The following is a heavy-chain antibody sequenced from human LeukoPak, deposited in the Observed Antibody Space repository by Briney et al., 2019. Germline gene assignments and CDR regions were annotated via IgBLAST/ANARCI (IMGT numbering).Heavy chain of an antibody. CDR2: INDSGST. J-gene: IGHJ6*03. V-gene: IGHV4-34*01. CDR3: ARAYYYYTDV. CDR1: GGSFSDYY. Sequence: SETQSLTCAVYGGSFSDYYRSWIRQPPGKGLEWIGEINDSGSTYYNPSLRSRVTMSIDTSKNQFSLKLTSVTAADTAVYYCARAYYYYTDVWGKGTTVTVSS.